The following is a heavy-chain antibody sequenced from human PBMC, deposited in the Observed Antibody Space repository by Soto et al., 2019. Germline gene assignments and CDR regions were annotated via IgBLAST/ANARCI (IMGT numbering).Heavy chain of an antibody. CDR1: GGSISTYY. CDR2: IYYSGST. V-gene: IGHV4-59*01. D-gene: IGHD3-22*01. Sequence: PSETLSLTCTVSGGSISTYYWSWIRQPPGKGLEWIGYIYYSGSTNYNPSLKSRVTISVDTSKNQFSLKLSSVTAADTAVYYCARVFEDSAMIVEIFDYWGQGTLVTVSS. CDR3: ARVFEDSAMIVEIFDY. J-gene: IGHJ4*02.